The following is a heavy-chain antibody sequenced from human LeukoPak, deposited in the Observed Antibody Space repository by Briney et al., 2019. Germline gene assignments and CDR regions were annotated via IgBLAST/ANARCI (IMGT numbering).Heavy chain of an antibody. V-gene: IGHV3-7*01. CDR3: ARLSGESTIYDY. J-gene: IGHJ4*02. CDR2: IRQDGNTK. CDR1: GFTFSSYG. Sequence: GGSLRLSCAASGFTFSSYGMHWVRQAPGKPLEWVATIRQDGNTKYYLDSVKGRFIVSRDNARNSLSLQMDSLRVEDTAVYYCARLSGESTIYDYWGQGTLVTVSS. D-gene: IGHD5/OR15-5a*01.